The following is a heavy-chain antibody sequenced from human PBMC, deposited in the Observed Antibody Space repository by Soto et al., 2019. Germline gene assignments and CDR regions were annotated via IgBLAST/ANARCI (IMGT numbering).Heavy chain of an antibody. V-gene: IGHV4-39*01. CDR2: IYYSGST. CDR1: GGSISSSSYY. CDR3: ASRDPGTSVDY. D-gene: IGHD1-7*01. Sequence: SETLSLTCTVSGGSISSSSYYWGWIRQPPGKGLEWIGSIYYSGSTYYNPSLKSRVTISVDTSKNQFSLKVTSLTAADTAVYYCASRDPGTSVDYWGQGTLVTVSS. J-gene: IGHJ4*02.